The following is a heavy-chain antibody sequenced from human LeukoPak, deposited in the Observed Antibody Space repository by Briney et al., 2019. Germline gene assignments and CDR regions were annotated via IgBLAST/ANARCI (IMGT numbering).Heavy chain of an antibody. CDR2: IFYSGST. CDR3: ARYVWGSYPTFEDY. Sequence: PSETLSLTCTVSGGSISSYYWSWIRQPPGKGMEWIGYIFYSGSTNYNPSLKSRVTISVDTSKNQFSLKLSSVTAADTAVYYCARYVWGSYPTFEDYWGQGTLVTVSS. V-gene: IGHV4-59*01. CDR1: GGSISSYY. J-gene: IGHJ4*02. D-gene: IGHD3-16*02.